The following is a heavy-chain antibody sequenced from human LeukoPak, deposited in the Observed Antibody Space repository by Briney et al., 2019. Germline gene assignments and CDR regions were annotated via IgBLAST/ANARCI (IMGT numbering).Heavy chain of an antibody. Sequence: GESLKIPCKASGYSFTNYWIGWVRQMPGKGLEWMGIIFPGDSDTIYSPSFQGQVIISADKSISTAYLQWSSLKASDTAMYFCTRPETTGYSYDFDYWGQRTLVTVSS. V-gene: IGHV5-51*01. CDR1: GYSFTNYW. J-gene: IGHJ4*02. D-gene: IGHD5-18*01. CDR2: IFPGDSDT. CDR3: TRPETTGYSYDFDY.